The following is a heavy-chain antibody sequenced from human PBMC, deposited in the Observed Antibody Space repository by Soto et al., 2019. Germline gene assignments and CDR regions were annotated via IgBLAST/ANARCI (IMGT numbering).Heavy chain of an antibody. CDR2: TYYRSRWYN. CDR1: GASVSSNSAA. J-gene: IGHJ4*02. V-gene: IGHV6-1*01. CDR3: ARTEGYFDY. Sequence: SQTLSLTCAISGASVSSNSAAWNWIRQSPSRGLEWLGRTYYRSRWYNDYAVSVKSRITVNPDTSENQFSLQPKSVTPEDTAVYYCARTEGYFDYWGQGTLVTVSS.